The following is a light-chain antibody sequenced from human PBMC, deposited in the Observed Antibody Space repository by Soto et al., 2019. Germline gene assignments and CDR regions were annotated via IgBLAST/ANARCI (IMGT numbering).Light chain of an antibody. CDR2: KAS. Sequence: KQMSQSPSSLSASVGDRVTITCRAGQSISSYLNWYQQKPGKAPKLLIYKASTLKSGAPSRFSGSGSGTEFTLTISSLQPDDFATYYCQQYNSSPSSTFGQGTKVDIK. CDR1: QSISSY. CDR3: QQYNSSPSST. J-gene: IGKJ1*01. V-gene: IGKV1-5*03.